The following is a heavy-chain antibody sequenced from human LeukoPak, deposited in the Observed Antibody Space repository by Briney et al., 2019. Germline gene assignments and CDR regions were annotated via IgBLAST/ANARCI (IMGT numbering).Heavy chain of an antibody. CDR3: AKDGNWARFED. D-gene: IGHD7-27*01. CDR2: ITSRSTT. V-gene: IGHV3-23*01. CDR1: GFTLSSSE. J-gene: IGHJ4*02. Sequence: GGSLRLSCAASGFTLSSSEMNWVRQAPGKGLEWVSGITSRSTTYYADSVKGRFTISRDNSKNMVWLQINSPTAEDTATYYCAKDGNWARFEDWGQGTLVTVSS.